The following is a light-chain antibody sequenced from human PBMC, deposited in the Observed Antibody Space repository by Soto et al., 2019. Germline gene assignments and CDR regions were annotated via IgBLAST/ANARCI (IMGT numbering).Light chain of an antibody. J-gene: IGKJ1*01. CDR1: QSVSNNY. CDR3: QQYGGSGT. Sequence: IVLTPSPATLSFSPGERATLSCRASQSVSNNYLAWYQQKPGQAPRLLIYGASNRATGIPDRFSGSGSRTDFTLTLSRLEPEDFAVYYCQQYGGSGTFGQGTKVDIK. CDR2: GAS. V-gene: IGKV3-20*01.